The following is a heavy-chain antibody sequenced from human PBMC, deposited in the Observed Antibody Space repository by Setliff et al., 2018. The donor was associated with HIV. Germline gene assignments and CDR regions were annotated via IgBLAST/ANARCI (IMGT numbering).Heavy chain of an antibody. CDR2: ISSSSNYI. CDR3: ARPYGDYLFDY. D-gene: IGHD4-17*01. V-gene: IGHV3-21*01. J-gene: IGHJ4*02. CDR1: GFTFDRYT. Sequence: PGGSLRLSCAASGFTFDRYTIHWVRQAPGKGLEWVSSISSSSNYIYYADSVRGRFTISRDNAKNSLYLQMSRLRAEDTAVYYCARPYGDYLFDYWGQGTLVTVSS.